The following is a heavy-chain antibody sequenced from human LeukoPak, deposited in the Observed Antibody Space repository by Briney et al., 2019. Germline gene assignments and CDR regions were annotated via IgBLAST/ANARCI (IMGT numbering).Heavy chain of an antibody. CDR2: IYTSGST. J-gene: IGHJ4*02. Sequence: PSETLSLTCTVSGGSISSGSYYWSWIRQPAVKGLEWIGRIYTSGSTNYNPSLKSRVTISVDTSKNQFSLKLSSVTAADTAVYYCARSRNSGYSYGFWGQGTLVTVSS. V-gene: IGHV4-61*02. CDR1: GGSISSGSYY. CDR3: ARSRNSGYSYGF. D-gene: IGHD5-18*01.